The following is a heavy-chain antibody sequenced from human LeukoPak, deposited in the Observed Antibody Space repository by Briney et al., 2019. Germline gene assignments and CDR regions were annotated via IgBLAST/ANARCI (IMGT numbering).Heavy chain of an antibody. CDR2: IYYSGST. CDR1: GGSISSGDYY. Sequence: SETLSLTCTVSGGSISSGDYYWSWIRQPPGKGLEWIGYIYYSGSTYYNPSLKSRVTISVDTSKNQFSLKLSSVTAADTAVYYCAREDATMVRGGFDYWGQGTLVTVPS. D-gene: IGHD3-10*01. CDR3: AREDATMVRGGFDY. V-gene: IGHV4-30-4*01. J-gene: IGHJ4*02.